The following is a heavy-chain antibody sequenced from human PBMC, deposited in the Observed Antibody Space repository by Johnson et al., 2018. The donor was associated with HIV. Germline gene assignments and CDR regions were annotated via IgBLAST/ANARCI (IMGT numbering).Heavy chain of an antibody. D-gene: IGHD2-8*01. CDR3: AKDGGKWSYSFDV. CDR2: IHYDGSDK. J-gene: IGHJ3*01. CDR1: GFIFRTNG. V-gene: IGHV3-30*02. Sequence: QVQLVESGGGVVQPGGPLRLSCAASGFIFRTNGMHWVRQAPGKGLEWVSFIHYDGSDKSYADSVAGRFTISRDNSKNTLYLQMNNLRTEDTGLYYCAKDGGKWSYSFDVWGQGTMVSVSS.